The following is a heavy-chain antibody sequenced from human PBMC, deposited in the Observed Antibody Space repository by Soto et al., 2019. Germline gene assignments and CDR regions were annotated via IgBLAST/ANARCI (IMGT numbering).Heavy chain of an antibody. CDR3: ARVGGVGATKGGIDY. CDR2: IYYSGST. D-gene: IGHD1-26*01. J-gene: IGHJ4*02. CDR1: GGSISSYY. V-gene: IGHV4-59*01. Sequence: PSETLSLTCTVSGGSISSYYWSWIRQPPGKGLEWIGYIYYSGSTNYNPSLKSRVTISVDTSKNQFSLKLSSVTAADTAVYYCARVGGVGATKGGIDYWGQGTLVTVSS.